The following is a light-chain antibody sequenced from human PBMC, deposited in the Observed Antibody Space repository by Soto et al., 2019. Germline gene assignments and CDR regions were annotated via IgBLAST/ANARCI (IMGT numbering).Light chain of an antibody. Sequence: DIQMTQSPSTLSASVGDTVTITCRASQSISNWLAWYQQKPGLAPKLLIHKASTLESGVPSRFSGSGSGTEFTLTLSSLQPDDFATFYCQQYDRCPYTFGQGTKPEIK. CDR3: QQYDRCPYT. CDR1: QSISNW. CDR2: KAS. J-gene: IGKJ2*01. V-gene: IGKV1-5*03.